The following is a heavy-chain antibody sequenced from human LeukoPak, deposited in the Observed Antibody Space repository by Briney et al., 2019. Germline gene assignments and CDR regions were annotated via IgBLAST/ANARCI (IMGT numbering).Heavy chain of an antibody. D-gene: IGHD2-15*01. CDR2: IRSKAYGGTT. CDR1: GFTFGDYA. J-gene: IGHJ4*02. CDR3: TRHDIVVVVAATQYYFDY. Sequence: GRSLRLSCTASGFTFGDYAMSWFRQAPGKGLEWVGFIRSKAYGGTTEYAASVKGRFTTSRDDSKSIAYLQMNSLKTEDTAVYYCTRHDIVVVVAATQYYFDYWGQGTLVTVSS. V-gene: IGHV3-49*03.